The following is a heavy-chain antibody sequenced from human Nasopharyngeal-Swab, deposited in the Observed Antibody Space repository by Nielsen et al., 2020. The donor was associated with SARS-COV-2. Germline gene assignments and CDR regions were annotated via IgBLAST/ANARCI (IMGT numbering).Heavy chain of an antibody. V-gene: IGHV3-9*01. J-gene: IGHJ6*02. Sequence: SLKISCGASGFNFYAFAMHWVRQAPGKGLEWGAGIDWSGDGKGYGDSVKGRFTISRDNSKNSIYLQMNSLRADDSAMYYCVKGSGGYRHVQMYVWGQGTTVNVSS. D-gene: IGHD1-26*01. CDR3: VKGSGGYRHVQMYV. CDR2: IDWSGDGK. CDR1: GFNFYAFA.